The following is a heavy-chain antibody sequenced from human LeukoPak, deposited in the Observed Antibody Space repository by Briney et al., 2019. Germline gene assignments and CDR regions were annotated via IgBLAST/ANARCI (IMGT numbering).Heavy chain of an antibody. CDR1: GFIFSTYS. Sequence: GGSLRLSCTASGFIFSTYSMIWVRQAPGKGLEWVSSISSGSSNIYYADSVKGRFTISRDNAQNSLYLQMNSLRAEDTAVYYCAKGDVSVTREFDYWGQGTLVTVSS. D-gene: IGHD3-10*01. J-gene: IGHJ4*02. CDR3: AKGDVSVTREFDY. V-gene: IGHV3-21*01. CDR2: ISSGSSNI.